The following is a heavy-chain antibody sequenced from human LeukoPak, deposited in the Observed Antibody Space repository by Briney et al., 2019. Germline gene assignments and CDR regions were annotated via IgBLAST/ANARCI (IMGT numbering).Heavy chain of an antibody. V-gene: IGHV1-2*04. J-gene: IGHJ4*02. CDR3: ARESHIVATTYFDY. Sequence: ASVKVSCEASGYTFTGYYMHWVRQAPGQGLEWMGWINPNRGGTNYAQKFQGWVTMTRDTSISTAYMELSRLRSDDTAVYYCARESHIVATTYFDYWGQGTLVTVSS. CDR1: GYTFTGYY. D-gene: IGHD5-12*01. CDR2: INPNRGGT.